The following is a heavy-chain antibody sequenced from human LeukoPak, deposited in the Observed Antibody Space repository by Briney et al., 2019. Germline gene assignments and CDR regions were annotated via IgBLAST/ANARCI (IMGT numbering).Heavy chain of an antibody. J-gene: IGHJ4*02. CDR3: ARARGYSSSWYADY. CDR2: ISGYNGNT. CDR1: GYTFTNYG. D-gene: IGHD6-13*01. V-gene: IGHV1-18*01. Sequence: ASVKVSCKASGYTFTNYGISWVRQAPGQGLEWMGWISGYNGNTNYAQKLQGRVTMTTDTSTSTAYMELRSLRSDDTAVYYCARARGYSSSWYADYWGQGTLVTVSS.